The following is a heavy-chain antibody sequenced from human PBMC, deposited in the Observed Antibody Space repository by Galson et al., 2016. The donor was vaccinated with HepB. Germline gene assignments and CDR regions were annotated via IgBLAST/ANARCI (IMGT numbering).Heavy chain of an antibody. CDR1: GYLFNVYG. D-gene: IGHD6-13*01. CDR3: ARAEKYSTTLHGMDV. V-gene: IGHV7-4-1*01. Sequence: SVKVSCKASGYLFNVYGVNWLRQAPGQGLEWMGWINTNTGRPMYAQGFTGRLVFSLDSSVTTTFLEIPSLTTADTAAYFCARAEKYSTTLHGMDVWGQGTTVTVSS. J-gene: IGHJ6*02. CDR2: INTNTGRP.